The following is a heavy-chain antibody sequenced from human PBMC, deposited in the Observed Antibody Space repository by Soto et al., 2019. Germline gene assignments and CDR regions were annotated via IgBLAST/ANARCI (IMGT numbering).Heavy chain of an antibody. Sequence: QVQLVRSGAQVQKPGSSVKVSCKASGGTFSSYTISWVRQAPGQGLEWMGRIIPILGIANYAQKFQGRVTITGDKSTSTAYMELSSLRSEDTAVYYCASSKDIGYPLPPYYYGMDVWGQGTTVTVSS. CDR2: IIPILGIA. CDR1: GGTFSSYT. J-gene: IGHJ6*02. V-gene: IGHV1-69*02. D-gene: IGHD2-15*01. CDR3: ASSKDIGYPLPPYYYGMDV.